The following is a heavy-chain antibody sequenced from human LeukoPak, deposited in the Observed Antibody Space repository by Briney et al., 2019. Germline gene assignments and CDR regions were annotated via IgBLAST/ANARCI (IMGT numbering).Heavy chain of an antibody. CDR3: AKGVGGGYDDY. CDR1: GFTFDDYA. V-gene: IGHV3-9*01. CDR2: ISWNSGNI. J-gene: IGHJ4*02. D-gene: IGHD5-12*01. Sequence: GGSLRLSCAASGFTFDDYAMHWVRQAPGKGLEWVSGISWNSGNIVYADSVKGRFTISRDNAKNSLYLQMNSLRAEDTALYYCAKGVGGGYDDYWGQGTLVTVSS.